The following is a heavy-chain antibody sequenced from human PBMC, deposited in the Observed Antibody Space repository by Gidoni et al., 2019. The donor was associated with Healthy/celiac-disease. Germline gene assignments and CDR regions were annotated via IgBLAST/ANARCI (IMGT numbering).Heavy chain of an antibody. CDR2: IKSKTDGGTT. D-gene: IGHD4-17*01. Sequence: EVQLVESGGGLVKPGGSLRLSCAASGFTFSNAWMSWVRQAPGKGLEWVGRIKSKTDGGTTDYAAPGKGRFTISRDDSKNTLYLQMNSLKTEDTAVYYCTAHYDYGDFLLDYWGQGTLVTVSS. V-gene: IGHV3-15*01. CDR3: TAHYDYGDFLLDY. J-gene: IGHJ4*02. CDR1: GFTFSNAW.